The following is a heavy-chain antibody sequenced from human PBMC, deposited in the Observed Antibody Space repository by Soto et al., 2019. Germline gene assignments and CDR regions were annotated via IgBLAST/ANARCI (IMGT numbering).Heavy chain of an antibody. CDR1: GGSFSGYY. D-gene: IGHD3-3*01. J-gene: IGHJ4*02. CDR2: INHSGST. CDR3: ARVLSGYFGYYFDY. Sequence: SETLSLTCAVYGGSFSGYYWSWIRQPPGKGLEWIGEINHSGSTNYNPSLKSRITLSVDTSKNQFSLNLSSVTAADTAVYYCARVLSGYFGYYFDYWGQGTLVTVSS. V-gene: IGHV4-34*01.